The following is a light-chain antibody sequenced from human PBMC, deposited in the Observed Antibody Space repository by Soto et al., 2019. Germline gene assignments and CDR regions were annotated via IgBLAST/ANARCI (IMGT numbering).Light chain of an antibody. CDR1: SSDVGGSAY. J-gene: IGLJ3*02. Sequence: QFALTQPASVSGSPGQSITISCTGTSSDVGGSAYVSWYQQFPGNVPRLLIYEVSNRPSGVSNRFSGSKSGHTASLTISGLQSEDEADYYCSSYTSSTTQVFGGGTKVTVL. CDR2: EVS. V-gene: IGLV2-14*01. CDR3: SSYTSSTTQV.